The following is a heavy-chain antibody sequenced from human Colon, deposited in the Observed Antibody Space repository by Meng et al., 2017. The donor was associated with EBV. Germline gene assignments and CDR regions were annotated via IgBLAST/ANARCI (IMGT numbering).Heavy chain of an antibody. V-gene: IGHV4-34*01. D-gene: IGHD3-10*01. J-gene: IGHJ5*02. Sequence: QGQLTQWGAGLLKASETLSRSCSVYGGSFRDYYWTWIRHPPGKGLEWIGEIDHRGNTKYNPSLKSRVTISLDTSKKQFSLKVSSVTAADSAVYYCARRGPSGNFSPWSQGALVTVSS. CDR1: GGSFRDYY. CDR3: ARRGPSGNFSP. CDR2: IDHRGNT.